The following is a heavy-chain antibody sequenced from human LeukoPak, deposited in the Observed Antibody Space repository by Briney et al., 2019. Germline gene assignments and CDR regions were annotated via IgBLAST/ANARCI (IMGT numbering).Heavy chain of an antibody. Sequence: ASVKVSCKASGYTFTGYYMHCVRQAPGQGLEWMGRINPNSGGTNYTKTFQGRVTMTRDTSNSTAYMELSRLRSDDTAVYYCARDPAIFGVVSWYYFDYWGQGTLVTVSS. CDR2: INPNSGGT. V-gene: IGHV1-2*06. J-gene: IGHJ4*02. CDR3: ARDPAIFGVVSWYYFDY. D-gene: IGHD3-3*01. CDR1: GYTFTGYY.